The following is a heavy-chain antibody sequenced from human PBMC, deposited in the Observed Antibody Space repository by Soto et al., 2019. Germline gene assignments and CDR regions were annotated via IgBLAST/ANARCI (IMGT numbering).Heavy chain of an antibody. CDR3: TTDDLVDH. CDR1: GFTFSNTW. D-gene: IGHD2-21*01. CDR2: IKSKTDGGTT. Sequence: EVQLVESGGGLVKPGGYLRLSCAASGFTFSNTWMNWVRQAPGKGLEWVGRIKSKTDGGTTDYAAHVKGRFTISRDHSKNTLFLQMKSLKTEDTAVYYCTTDDLVDHWGQGTLVSVSS. J-gene: IGHJ4*02. V-gene: IGHV3-15*07.